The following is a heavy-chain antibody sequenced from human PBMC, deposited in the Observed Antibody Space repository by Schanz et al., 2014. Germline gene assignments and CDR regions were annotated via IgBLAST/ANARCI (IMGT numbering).Heavy chain of an antibody. CDR1: GFTFSRFG. J-gene: IGHJ4*02. CDR2: VWSDGNTK. D-gene: IGHD5-12*01. Sequence: QVQLVESGGGVVRPGRSLRLSCATSGFTFSRFGMHWVRQAPGKGPEWVALVWSDGNTKYYVDSVKGRFTISRDNSKNTLYLQMNSLRVEDTALYYCAREYSSYGTVYYWGQGTLVTVSS. CDR3: AREYSSYGTVYY. V-gene: IGHV3-33*01.